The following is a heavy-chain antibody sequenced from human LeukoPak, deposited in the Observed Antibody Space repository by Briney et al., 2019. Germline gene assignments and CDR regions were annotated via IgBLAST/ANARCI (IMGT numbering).Heavy chain of an antibody. Sequence: PGGSLRLSCTASGFSLSRYWMHWVRHAPGKGLVWVSRINSDGSSTNYADSVKGRFTISRDNAKNTLFLEMNSLRAEDTAVYYCATGDGDSRYYFDSWGQGTQVTVSS. CDR3: ATGDGDSRYYFDS. J-gene: IGHJ4*02. V-gene: IGHV3-74*01. CDR2: INSDGSST. D-gene: IGHD4-17*01. CDR1: GFSLSRYW.